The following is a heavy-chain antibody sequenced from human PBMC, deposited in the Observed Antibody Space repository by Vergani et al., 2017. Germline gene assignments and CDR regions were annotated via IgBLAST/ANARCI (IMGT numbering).Heavy chain of an antibody. CDR2: ISSSSSYI. Sequence: EVQLVESGGGLVKPGGSLRLSCAASGFTFSSYSMNWVRQAPGKGLEWVSSISSSSSYIYYADSVKGRFTISRENAKNSLYLQMNSLRAEDTAVYYCARSRYCGGDCYRELTYYFDYWGQGTLVTVSS. CDR1: GFTFSSYS. J-gene: IGHJ4*02. CDR3: ARSRYCGGDCYRELTYYFDY. D-gene: IGHD2-21*02. V-gene: IGHV3-21*01.